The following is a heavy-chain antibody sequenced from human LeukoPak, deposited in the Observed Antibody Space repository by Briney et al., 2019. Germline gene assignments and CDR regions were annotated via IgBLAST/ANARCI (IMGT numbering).Heavy chain of an antibody. J-gene: IGHJ3*02. CDR1: GGTFSSYA. V-gene: IGHV1-69*05. D-gene: IGHD1-26*01. Sequence: SVKVSCKASGGTFSSYAISWVRQAPGQGLEWMGGIIPIFGTANYAQKFQGRVTITTDESTSTAYMELSSLRSEDTAVYYCARDVGAMHAFDIWGQGTMVTVSS. CDR2: IIPIFGTA. CDR3: ARDVGAMHAFDI.